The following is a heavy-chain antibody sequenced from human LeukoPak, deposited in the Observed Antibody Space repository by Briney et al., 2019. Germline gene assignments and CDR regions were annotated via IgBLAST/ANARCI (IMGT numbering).Heavy chain of an antibody. CDR2: IYQTGST. CDR1: GGSITSVGYY. V-gene: IGHV4-30-2*01. CDR3: ARDHRPTPDIVVVPEAFDI. Sequence: SETLSLTCTVSGGSITSVGYYWSWIRQPRGKGREWIGYIYQTGSTYKNPSSKTRATISVDRSKNQFSLKLSSVTAADTAVYYCARDHRPTPDIVVVPEAFDIWGQGTMVTVSS. J-gene: IGHJ3*02. D-gene: IGHD2-2*01.